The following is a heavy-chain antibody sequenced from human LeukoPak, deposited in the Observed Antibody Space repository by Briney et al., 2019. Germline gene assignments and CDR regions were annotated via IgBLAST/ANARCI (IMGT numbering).Heavy chain of an antibody. V-gene: IGHV1-8*01. CDR3: ARANYYGSGKKDLDY. J-gene: IGHJ4*02. Sequence: WASVKVSCKASGYTFATYDINWVRQATGQGLEWMGWMNPNSGNTGYAQKFQGRVTMTRNTSMSTAYMELNSLRSEDTAVHYCARANYYGSGKKDLDYWGQGTLVTVSS. CDR1: GYTFATYD. D-gene: IGHD3-10*01. CDR2: MNPNSGNT.